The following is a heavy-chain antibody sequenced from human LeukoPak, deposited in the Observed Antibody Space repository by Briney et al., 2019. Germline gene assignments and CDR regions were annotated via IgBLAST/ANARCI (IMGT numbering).Heavy chain of an antibody. Sequence: GGSLRLSCAASGFTFSSYSMIWVRQAPGKGLEWVSSISSSSSYIYYADSVKGRFTISRDNSKNTLYLQMNSLRAEDTAVYYCAIPRRYYYVNWGQGTLVTVSS. CDR2: ISSSSSYI. CDR3: AIPRRYYYVN. D-gene: IGHD3-10*02. V-gene: IGHV3-21*04. CDR1: GFTFSSYS. J-gene: IGHJ4*02.